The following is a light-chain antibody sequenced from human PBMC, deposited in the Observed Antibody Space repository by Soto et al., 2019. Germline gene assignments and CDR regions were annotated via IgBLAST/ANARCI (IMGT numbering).Light chain of an antibody. V-gene: IGLV1-47*01. CDR3: ASWSYSLNGAV. Sequence: QSVLIQPPSASGTPGQRVAISCSGSNSTVGGNHVNWYRQLPGTAPKLLIYGDNQRPSGVPEQFSGSRSGTSASLAIGVLRSEDEDDYYCASWSYSLNGAVFGGGTQLTVL. CDR2: GDN. CDR1: NSTVGGNH. J-gene: IGLJ7*01.